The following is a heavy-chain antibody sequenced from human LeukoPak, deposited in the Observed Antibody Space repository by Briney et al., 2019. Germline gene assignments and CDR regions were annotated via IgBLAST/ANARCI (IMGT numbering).Heavy chain of an antibody. CDR1: GGSISSGGYY. D-gene: IGHD3-10*01. V-gene: IGHV4-31*03. J-gene: IGHJ5*02. CDR2: ICYSGST. CDR3: ARSYGSGSYYNPNWFDP. Sequence: SETLSLTCTVSGGSISSGGYYWSWIRQHPGKGLEWIGYICYSGSTYYNPSLKSRVTISVDTSKNQFSLKLSSVTAADTAVYYCARSYGSGSYYNPNWFDPWGQGTLVTVSS.